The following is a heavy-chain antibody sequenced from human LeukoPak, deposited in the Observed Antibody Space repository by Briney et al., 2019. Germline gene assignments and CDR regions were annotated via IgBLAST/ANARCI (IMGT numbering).Heavy chain of an antibody. CDR3: ARLDYEYYMDV. CDR1: GGSISSSNYY. Sequence: SETLSLTCIVSGGSISSSNYYWGWIRQSPGKGLEWIGSIYSRGSTYYNPSLKSRVIVSSDMSKNQFSLMLNSVTAADTAVYYCARLDYEYYMDVWGKGTTVTISS. J-gene: IGHJ6*03. V-gene: IGHV4-39*07. CDR2: IYSRGST.